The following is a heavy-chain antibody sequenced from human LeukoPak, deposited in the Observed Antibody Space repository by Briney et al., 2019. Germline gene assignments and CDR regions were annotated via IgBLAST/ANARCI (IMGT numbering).Heavy chain of an antibody. J-gene: IGHJ4*02. Sequence: ASVKVSCKASGYTFTSYGISWVRQAPGQGLEWMGWISAYNGNTNYAQKFQGRVTMTRDTSISTAYMELSRLRSDDTAVYYCARDRGNTYYYDSSGYFDYWGQGTLVTVSS. D-gene: IGHD3-22*01. V-gene: IGHV1-18*01. CDR2: ISAYNGNT. CDR3: ARDRGNTYYYDSSGYFDY. CDR1: GYTFTSYG.